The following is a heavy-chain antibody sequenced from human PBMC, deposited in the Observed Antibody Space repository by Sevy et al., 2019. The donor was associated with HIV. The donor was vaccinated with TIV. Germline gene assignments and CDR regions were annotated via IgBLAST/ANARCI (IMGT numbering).Heavy chain of an antibody. Sequence: TLSLTGTVSGGSISSGSYYWSWIRQPAGKGLEWIGRIYTSGSTNYNPSLKSRVTMSVDTSKNQFSLKLSSVTAADTAVYYCARDTLGEFDYWGQGTLVTVSS. CDR3: ARDTLGEFDY. J-gene: IGHJ4*02. CDR1: GGSISSGSYY. V-gene: IGHV4-61*02. CDR2: IYTSGST.